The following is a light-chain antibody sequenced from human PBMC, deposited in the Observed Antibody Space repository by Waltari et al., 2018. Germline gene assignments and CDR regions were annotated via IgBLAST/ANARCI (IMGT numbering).Light chain of an antibody. Sequence: GDRVTITCRASQSISSYLNWYQQKPGKAPKLLIYAASSLQSGVPSRFSGSGSGTDFTLTISSLQPEDCATYDCQQSYSTLYTFGQGTKLEIK. CDR1: QSISSY. CDR2: AAS. J-gene: IGKJ2*01. CDR3: QQSYSTLYT. V-gene: IGKV1-39*01.